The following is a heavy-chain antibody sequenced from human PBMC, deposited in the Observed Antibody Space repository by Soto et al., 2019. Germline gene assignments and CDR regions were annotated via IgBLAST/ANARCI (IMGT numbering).Heavy chain of an antibody. CDR3: AKGLALMADH. Sequence: QPGGSLSLSCTDSGFSINTYVMDWVRQAPGKGLERVARILYDGSKEYYADPVNGRFTISRDNSKYTLYLQMDSLRVEDTAVYFCAKGLALMADHWGQGTPVTSPQ. V-gene: IGHV3-30*18. CDR1: GFSINTYV. J-gene: IGHJ4*02. D-gene: IGHD2-21*01. CDR2: ILYDGSKE.